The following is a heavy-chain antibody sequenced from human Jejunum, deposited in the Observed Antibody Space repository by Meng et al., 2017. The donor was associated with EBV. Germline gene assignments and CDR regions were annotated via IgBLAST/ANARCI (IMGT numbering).Heavy chain of an antibody. V-gene: IGHV4-30-4*02. J-gene: IGHJ4*02. D-gene: IGHD2-15*01. CDR3: ARVNGYCSEGTCYYLDY. CDR1: GGSISGGGYY. Sequence: QVQLQESGPGLVKPSGXLSLTCXVSGGSISGGGYYWSWIRQPPGKGLEWIGYIHYNGATYYNPSLKSRLTMAVDTSKNQFSLKLSSVTAADTAVYYCARVNGYCSEGTCYYLDYWGQGTMVTVSS. CDR2: IHYNGAT.